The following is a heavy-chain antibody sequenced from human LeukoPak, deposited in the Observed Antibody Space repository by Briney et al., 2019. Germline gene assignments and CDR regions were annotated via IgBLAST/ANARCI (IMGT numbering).Heavy chain of an antibody. D-gene: IGHD1-26*01. CDR1: GYTSTSYA. Sequence: ASVKVSCKASGYTSTSYAMHWVRQAPGQRLEWMGWINAGNGNTKYSQKFQGRVTITRDTSASTAYMELSSLRSEDTAVYYCARRGVGATLFDYWGQGTLVTVSS. J-gene: IGHJ4*02. V-gene: IGHV1-3*01. CDR2: INAGNGNT. CDR3: ARRGVGATLFDY.